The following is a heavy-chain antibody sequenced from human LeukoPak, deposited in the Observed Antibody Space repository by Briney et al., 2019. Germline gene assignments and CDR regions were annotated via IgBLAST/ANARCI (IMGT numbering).Heavy chain of an antibody. Sequence: PRGTLRLSCAASGVTFSNVWMGWGRQAPGEGLGWGANIKLDGREIYYVVSVKGGFTIYKDTAKDSLYLHRNSLRAAATAWYYCAGDRGHSRYDLYDYWGQGTLVTVSS. V-gene: IGHV3-7*01. CDR2: IKLDGREI. CDR3: AGDRGHSRYDLYDY. D-gene: IGHD5-12*01. CDR1: GVTFSNVW. J-gene: IGHJ4*02.